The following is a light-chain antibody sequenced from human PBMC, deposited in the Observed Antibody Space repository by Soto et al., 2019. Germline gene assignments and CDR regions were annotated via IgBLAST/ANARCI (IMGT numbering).Light chain of an antibody. Sequence: DVVMTQSPLSLPVTLGQPASISRRSSQSLVYSDGNTYLSQFQQRPGQSPRRLIYKVSKRDSGVPDRFSGSESGTDFTLKISSVEAEDVGVYYCVQATQWPFTFGQGTRLEIK. CDR3: VQATQWPFT. J-gene: IGKJ5*01. V-gene: IGKV2-30*01. CDR2: KVS. CDR1: QSLVYSDGNTY.